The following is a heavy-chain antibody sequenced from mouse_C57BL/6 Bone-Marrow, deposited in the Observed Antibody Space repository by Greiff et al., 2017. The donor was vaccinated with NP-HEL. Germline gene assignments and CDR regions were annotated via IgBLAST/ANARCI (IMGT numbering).Heavy chain of an antibody. CDR1: GYTFTDYE. V-gene: IGHV1-15*01. J-gene: IGHJ2*01. CDR2: IDPETGGT. Sequence: QVQLQQSGAELVRPGASVTLCCKASGYTFTDYEMHWVKQTPVHGLEWIGAIDPETGGTAYNQKFKGKAILTADKSSSTAYMELRSLTSEDSAVYYCTRLYYGSSPPDYWGQGTTLTVSS. CDR3: TRLYYGSSPPDY. D-gene: IGHD1-1*01.